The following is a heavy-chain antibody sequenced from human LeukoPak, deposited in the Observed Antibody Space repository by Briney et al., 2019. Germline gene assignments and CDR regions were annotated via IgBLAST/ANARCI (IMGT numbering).Heavy chain of an antibody. Sequence: GGSLRLSCAASGVTLSSYGMNWVRQAPGKGLEWVSYISTSTSTIYYADSVKGRFTISRDNAKNSLYLQMNSLRAEDTAVYYCARGSSWTGGLYYFDYWGQGTLVTVSS. J-gene: IGHJ4*02. V-gene: IGHV3-48*04. CDR3: ARGSSWTGGLYYFDY. CDR2: ISTSTSTI. CDR1: GVTLSSYG. D-gene: IGHD6-13*01.